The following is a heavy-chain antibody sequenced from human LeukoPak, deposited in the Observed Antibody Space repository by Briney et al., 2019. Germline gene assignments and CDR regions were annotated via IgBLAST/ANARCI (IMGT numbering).Heavy chain of an antibody. Sequence: GGSLRLSCAASGFTFGSYGMHWVRQAPGKGLEWVAVISYEGSNKYHADSVKGRFAISRDNSKNTLYLQMNSLRAEDTAVYYCARDWFHAIDYWGQGTLVTVSS. CDR2: ISYEGSNK. J-gene: IGHJ4*02. CDR1: GFTFGSYG. CDR3: ARDWFHAIDY. D-gene: IGHD2/OR15-2a*01. V-gene: IGHV3-30*03.